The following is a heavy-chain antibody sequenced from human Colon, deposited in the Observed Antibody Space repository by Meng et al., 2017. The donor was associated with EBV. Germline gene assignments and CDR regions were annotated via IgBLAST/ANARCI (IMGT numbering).Heavy chain of an antibody. Sequence: QVQLQQVGARLLKPSATLALTCAVNGGSLSGAYWNWIRQPPGKGLEWIGEIIHGGSPSYNPSLKSRVTISIDTSKNQLSLMLSSVTAADTAVYYCARRPTGIDYWGQGTLVTVSS. CDR2: IIHGGSP. J-gene: IGHJ4*02. CDR3: ARRPTGIDY. CDR1: GGSLSGAY. V-gene: IGHV4-34*12. D-gene: IGHD2-8*02.